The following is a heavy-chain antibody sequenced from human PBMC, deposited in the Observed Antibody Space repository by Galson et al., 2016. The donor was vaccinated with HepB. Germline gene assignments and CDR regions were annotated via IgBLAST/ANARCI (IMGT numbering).Heavy chain of an antibody. V-gene: IGHV3-30*04. CDR2: ISYHGTTA. CDR1: GFTFSDYA. D-gene: IGHD3-10*01. J-gene: IGHJ4*02. CDR3: ARGNYYGSGSYSYGAFY. Sequence: SLRLSCAASGFTFSDYAIQWVRQAPGKGLEWVSVISYHGTTAYYADSLKGRFTVSRDNSKNTLYLYLSSLRFEDTASYYCARGNYYGSGSYSYGAFYWGQGTVVTVSS.